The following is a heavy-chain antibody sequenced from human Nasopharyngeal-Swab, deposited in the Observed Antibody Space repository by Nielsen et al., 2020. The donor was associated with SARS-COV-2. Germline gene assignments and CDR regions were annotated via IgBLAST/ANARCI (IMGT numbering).Heavy chain of an antibody. V-gene: IGHV3-9*01. CDR3: AKERVVGTNFDWSPDAFDI. Sequence: GGSLRLSCAASGFTFDDYAMHWVRQAPGKGLEWVSGISWNSGSIGYADSVKGRFTISRDNAKNSLYLQMNSLRVEDTALYYCAKERVVGTNFDWSPDAFDIWGQGTMVTVSS. CDR1: GFTFDDYA. J-gene: IGHJ3*02. D-gene: IGHD3-9*01. CDR2: ISWNSGSI.